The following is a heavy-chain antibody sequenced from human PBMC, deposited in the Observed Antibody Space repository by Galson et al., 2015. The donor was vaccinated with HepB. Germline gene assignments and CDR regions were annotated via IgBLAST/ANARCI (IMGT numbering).Heavy chain of an antibody. Sequence: SLRLSCAASGFTFSTYAMSRVRQAPGKGLEWVSAISASGAGTHYADSVKGRFTISRDNSKNTLYVQMNSLRAEDTAVYYCAKDDIGTYYYQGMDVWGQGTTVTVSS. CDR2: ISASGAGT. V-gene: IGHV3-23*01. CDR3: AKDDIGTYYYQGMDV. CDR1: GFTFSTYA. J-gene: IGHJ6*02. D-gene: IGHD1-1*01.